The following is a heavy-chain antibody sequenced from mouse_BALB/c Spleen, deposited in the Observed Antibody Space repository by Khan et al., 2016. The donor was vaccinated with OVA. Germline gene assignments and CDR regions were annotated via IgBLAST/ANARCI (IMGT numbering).Heavy chain of an antibody. CDR1: GYTFTSYV. D-gene: IGHD2-14*01. Sequence: VQLQQSGPELVKPGASVKMSCKASGYTFTSYVMHWVRQKPGQGLEWIGYIYPYNDDTKYNEKIKGKATLNSDKSSSTAYMELTSLTSEDSAVYYCARNYGYDVYFDYWGLGTTLPVSS. CDR2: IYPYNDDT. CDR3: ARNYGYDVYFDY. V-gene: IGHV1S136*01. J-gene: IGHJ2*01.